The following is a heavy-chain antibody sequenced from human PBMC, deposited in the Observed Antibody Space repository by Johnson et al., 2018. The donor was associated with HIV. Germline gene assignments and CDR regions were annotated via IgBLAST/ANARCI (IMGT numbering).Heavy chain of an antibody. Sequence: EVQLVESGGGVVRPGGSLRLSCEVSGFTFDEYGMSWVRQAPGKGLAWVSGINWNGGSPGYADSVKGRFTISRDNARNFLYLQMNSVRAEDTALYFCARVLNAWPQWALDIWGQGTMVTVSS. D-gene: IGHD5-24*01. J-gene: IGHJ3*02. V-gene: IGHV3-20*04. CDR3: ARVLNAWPQWALDI. CDR1: GFTFDEYG. CDR2: INWNGGSP.